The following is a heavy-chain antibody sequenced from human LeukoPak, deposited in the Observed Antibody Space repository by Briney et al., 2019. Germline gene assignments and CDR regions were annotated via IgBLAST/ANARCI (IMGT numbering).Heavy chain of an antibody. CDR2: INPSGGST. D-gene: IGHD3-10*01. CDR3: ARGLMLRGILHSAPIGWFDP. J-gene: IGHJ5*02. V-gene: IGHV1-46*01. CDR1: GYTFTSYG. Sequence: ASVKVSCKASGYTFTSYGISWVRQAPGQGLEWMGIINPSGGSTSYAQKFQGRVTMTRDTSTSTVYMELSSLRSEDTAVYYCARGLMLRGILHSAPIGWFDPWGQGTLVTVSS.